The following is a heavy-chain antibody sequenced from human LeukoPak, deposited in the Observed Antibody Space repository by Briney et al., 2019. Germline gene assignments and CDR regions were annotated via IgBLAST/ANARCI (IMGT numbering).Heavy chain of an antibody. D-gene: IGHD6-13*01. J-gene: IGHJ4*02. Sequence: SVKVSCKASGGTFSSYAISWVRQAPGQGLEWMGRIIPILGIANYAQKFQGRVTITADKSTSTAYMELSSLRSEDTAVYYCASVRGSSWPNDYWGQGTLVTVSS. CDR1: GGTFSSYA. CDR3: ASVRGSSWPNDY. CDR2: IIPILGIA. V-gene: IGHV1-69*04.